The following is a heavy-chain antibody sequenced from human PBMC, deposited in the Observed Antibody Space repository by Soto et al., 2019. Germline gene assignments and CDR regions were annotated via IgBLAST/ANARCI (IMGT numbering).Heavy chain of an antibody. Sequence: QVQLQESGPGLVKPSQSLSLTCTVSGGSISSGDHYWSWIRQPPGKGLEWLGYIYYSGSTYYNPSLQSRLTMSLATSTNQFSLNLSSVTAADTAVYYCARVVVVAATGGWFDPWGQGTLVTVSS. D-gene: IGHD2-15*01. CDR2: IYYSGST. V-gene: IGHV4-30-4*01. J-gene: IGHJ5*02. CDR3: ARVVVVAATGGWFDP. CDR1: GGSISSGDHY.